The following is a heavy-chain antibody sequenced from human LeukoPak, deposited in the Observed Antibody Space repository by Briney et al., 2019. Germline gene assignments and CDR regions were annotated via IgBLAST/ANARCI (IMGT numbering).Heavy chain of an antibody. CDR2: ISYDGSNK. CDR1: GFTFTSYG. D-gene: IGHD1-26*01. V-gene: IGHV3-30*18. CDR3: AKDYRVGVTRGYFDY. J-gene: IGHJ4*02. Sequence: PGGSLRLSCAASGFTFTSYGMHWVRQAPGKGLEWVAVISYDGSNKNYADSVKGRFTISRDNSKNTLYLQMNSLRAEDTSVYYCAKDYRVGVTRGYFDYWGQGTLVTVSS.